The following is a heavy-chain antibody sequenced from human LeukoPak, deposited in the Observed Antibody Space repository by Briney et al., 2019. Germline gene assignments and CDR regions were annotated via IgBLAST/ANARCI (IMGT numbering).Heavy chain of an antibody. Sequence: SETLSLTCTVSGGSFRSYYWTWIRQPPGKGLEWIAYIYYSGSTNYNPSLKSRATISLDTSQNQFSLKLSSVTADDTAVYYCARGLSDSSGYYYGGRFDPWGQGTLVTVSS. CDR3: ARGLSDSSGYYYGGRFDP. D-gene: IGHD3-22*01. V-gene: IGHV4-59*01. J-gene: IGHJ5*02. CDR2: IYYSGST. CDR1: GGSFRSYY.